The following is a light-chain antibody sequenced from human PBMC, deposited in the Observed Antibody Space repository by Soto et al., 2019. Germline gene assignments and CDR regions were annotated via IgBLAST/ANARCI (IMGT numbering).Light chain of an antibody. V-gene: IGKV3-20*01. Sequence: ENVLTQSPGTLSLSPGERATLSCRASQSVRSTYLAWYQQKPGQAPRLLIYGVSTRATGIPDRFSGSGSGTDFPLTISSLEPEESAVYYCQQYGSSSWTFGQGTKVEI. CDR2: GVS. CDR1: QSVRSTY. CDR3: QQYGSSSWT. J-gene: IGKJ1*01.